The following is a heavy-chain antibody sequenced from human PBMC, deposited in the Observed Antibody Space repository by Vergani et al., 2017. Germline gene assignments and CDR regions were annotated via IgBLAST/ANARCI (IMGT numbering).Heavy chain of an antibody. CDR1: GFTFSACP. CDR3: ASGLFGYYGMDV. D-gene: IGHD3-10*01. J-gene: IGHJ6*02. CDR2: ISARYPST. Sequence: EVQLLQSGGGVIQPGGSVRLSCAASGFTFSACPMTWVRQAPGKGLEWVSAISARYPSTYYADSVKGRFTISMDNAKNSLYLQMNSLRAEDTAVYYCASGLFGYYGMDVWGQGTTVTVSS. V-gene: IGHV3-23*01.